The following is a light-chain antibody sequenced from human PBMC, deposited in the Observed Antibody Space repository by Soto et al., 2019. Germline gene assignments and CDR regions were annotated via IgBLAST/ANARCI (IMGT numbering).Light chain of an antibody. CDR1: QSISSW. CDR2: KAS. CDR3: QQYNSYWT. J-gene: IGKJ1*01. Sequence: IQMTQSPSTLSASLGDGVTITCRASQSISSWLAWYQQKPGKAPKLLIYKASSLESGVPSRFSGSGSGTEFTLTISSLQPDDFATYYCQQYNSYWTFGQGTKVDIK. V-gene: IGKV1-5*03.